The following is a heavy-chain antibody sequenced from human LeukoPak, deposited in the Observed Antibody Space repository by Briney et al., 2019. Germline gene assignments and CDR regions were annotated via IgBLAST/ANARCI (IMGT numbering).Heavy chain of an antibody. CDR1: GFTFSSYA. Sequence: PGRSLRLSCAASGFTFSSYAMHWVRQAPGKGLEWVAVISYDGSNKYYADSVKGRFTISRDNSKNTLYLQMNSLRAEDTAVYYCAREGGGPVTGAFDIWGQGTMVTVSS. V-gene: IGHV3-30-3*01. D-gene: IGHD6-19*01. J-gene: IGHJ3*02. CDR3: AREGGGPVTGAFDI. CDR2: ISYDGSNK.